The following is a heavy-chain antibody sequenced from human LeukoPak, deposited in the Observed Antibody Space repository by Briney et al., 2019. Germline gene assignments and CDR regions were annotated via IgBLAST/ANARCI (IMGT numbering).Heavy chain of an antibody. J-gene: IGHJ4*02. V-gene: IGHV3-33*06. CDR2: IWYDGSNK. CDR3: AKALNGLVDY. D-gene: IGHD6-19*01. Sequence: GGSLRLSCAASGFTFSDYGMHWVRQAPGKGLEWVVVIWYDGSNKYYADSVKGRFTISRDNSKNTLYLQMNSLRAEDTAVYYCAKALNGLVDYWGQGTLVTVSS. CDR1: GFTFSDYG.